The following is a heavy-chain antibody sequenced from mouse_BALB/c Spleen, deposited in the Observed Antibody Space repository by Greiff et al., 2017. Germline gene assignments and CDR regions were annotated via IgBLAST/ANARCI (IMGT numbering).Heavy chain of an antibody. D-gene: IGHD1-3*01. J-gene: IGHJ4*01. Sequence: EVQLQESGPGLVKPSQSLSLTCSVTGYSITSGYYWNCIRQFPGNKLEWMGYISYDGSNNYNPSLKNRISITRDTSKNQFFLKLNSVTTEDTATYYCARVKEIVYAMDYWGQGTSVTVSS. CDR1: GYSITSGYY. CDR3: ARVKEIVYAMDY. V-gene: IGHV3-6*02. CDR2: ISYDGSN.